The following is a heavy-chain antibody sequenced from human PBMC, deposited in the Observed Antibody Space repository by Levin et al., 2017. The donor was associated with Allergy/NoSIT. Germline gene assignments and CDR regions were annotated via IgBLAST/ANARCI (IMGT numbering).Heavy chain of an antibody. Sequence: PSETLSLTCAVSGGSISSGGYSWSWIRQPPGKGLEWIGYIYHSGSTYYNPSLKSRVTISVDRSKNQFSLKLSSVTAADTAVYYCARGGAGIKLLWKVWGKGTTVTVSS. J-gene: IGHJ6*04. CDR2: IYHSGST. CDR3: ARGGAGIKLLWKV. V-gene: IGHV4-30-2*01. CDR1: GGSISSGGYS. D-gene: IGHD3-10*01.